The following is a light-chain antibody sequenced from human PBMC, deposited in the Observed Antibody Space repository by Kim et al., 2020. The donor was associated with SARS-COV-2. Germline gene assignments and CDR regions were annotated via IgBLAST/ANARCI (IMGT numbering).Light chain of an antibody. Sequence: SRPGDRATLSCRASQSINSDLGWYQPMPGPAPRLLIWDASNRATGTPARFSGSGSGTDFTLTITSLEREDFAVYYCLQRHDWPLTFGGGTKVDIK. J-gene: IGKJ4*01. CDR2: DAS. CDR1: QSINSD. CDR3: LQRHDWPLT. V-gene: IGKV3-11*01.